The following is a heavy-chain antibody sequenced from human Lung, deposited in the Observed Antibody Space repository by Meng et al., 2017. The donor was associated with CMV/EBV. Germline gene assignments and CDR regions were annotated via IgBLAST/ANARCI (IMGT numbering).Heavy chain of an antibody. V-gene: IGHV1-2*06. Sequence: VQLVRPGAGVMTPESSVNVSCNASGYTFTGYYLHWVRQAPGQGLEWMGRINPNSGSTNYAQKFQGRVTMTSDTSISTAYMELSRLRSDDAAEYCCGGYAGHLDPWGQGTLVTVSS. CDR1: GYTFTGYY. D-gene: IGHD2-2*01. CDR2: INPNSGST. J-gene: IGHJ5*02. CDR3: GGYAGHLDP.